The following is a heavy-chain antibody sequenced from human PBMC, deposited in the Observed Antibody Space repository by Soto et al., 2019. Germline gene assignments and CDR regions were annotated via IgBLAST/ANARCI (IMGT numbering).Heavy chain of an antibody. CDR1: AGTFSSDA. Sequence: SAKVSCPASAGTFSSDAISLVRHAPGQEREWMGGSIPLSGTANYAQKIQGRVTITADESTSTAYMELSSLRSEDTAVYYWARDPVTGTTNALDDWGEGTLVTV. D-gene: IGHD1-1*01. CDR2: SIPLSGTA. CDR3: ARDPVTGTTNALDD. J-gene: IGHJ4*02. V-gene: IGHV1-69*13.